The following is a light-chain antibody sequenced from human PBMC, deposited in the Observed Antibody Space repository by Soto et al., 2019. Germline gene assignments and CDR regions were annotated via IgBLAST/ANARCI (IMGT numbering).Light chain of an antibody. J-gene: IGLJ2*01. V-gene: IGLV1-44*01. CDR2: SDH. CDR1: GSNIGSNT. CDR3: TTWDDSLNGPV. Sequence: QSVLTQPPSAPGTPGQRVTISCSGSGSNIGSNTVSWYQQLPGTAPKLLIYSDHQRPSGVPDRFSGSKSGSSASLAISGLQSEDEADYYCTTWDDSLNGPVFGGGTQLTVL.